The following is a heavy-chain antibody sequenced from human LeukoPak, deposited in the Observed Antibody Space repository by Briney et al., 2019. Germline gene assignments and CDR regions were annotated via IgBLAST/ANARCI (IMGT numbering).Heavy chain of an antibody. CDR1: GFTFSDHY. V-gene: IGHV3-72*01. Sequence: GGSLRLSCAASGFTFSDHYMDWVRQAPGKGLEWVGRIRNKANSYTTEYAASVKGRFTISRDDSKNSLYLQMNSLKCEDTAVYYCAKLGNQWELRLDYWGQGTLVTVSS. CDR3: AKLGNQWELRLDY. CDR2: IRNKANSYTT. J-gene: IGHJ4*02. D-gene: IGHD3-10*01.